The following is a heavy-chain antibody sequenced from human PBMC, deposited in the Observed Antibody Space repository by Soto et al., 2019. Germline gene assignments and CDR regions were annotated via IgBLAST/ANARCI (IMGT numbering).Heavy chain of an antibody. CDR1: GYSFTGYY. CDR3: ARSYCSSTSCHPYFDY. J-gene: IGHJ4*02. V-gene: IGHV1-2*04. Sequence: ASVKVSCKASGYSFTGYYMHWVRQAPGQGLEWMGWINPNSGGTNYAQKFQGWVTMTRDTSISTAYMELSRLRSDDTAVYYCARSYCSSTSCHPYFDYWGQGPRVTVSS. CDR2: INPNSGGT. D-gene: IGHD2-2*01.